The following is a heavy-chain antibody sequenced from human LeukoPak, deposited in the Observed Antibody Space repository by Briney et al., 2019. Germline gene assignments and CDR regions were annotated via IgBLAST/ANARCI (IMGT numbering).Heavy chain of an antibody. CDR3: ARQGWEQLELDY. Sequence: LETLTHTCPVSGGSFSSYYWSWLRQPPGQGLEWIGNNYYSGSTNYNPSLKSRVTRSVDTSKSQYSLKLSSETAADTAVYYCARQGWEQLELDYWGQGTLVTDSS. CDR2: NYYSGST. CDR1: GGSFSSYY. D-gene: IGHD1-26*01. V-gene: IGHV4-59*08. J-gene: IGHJ4*02.